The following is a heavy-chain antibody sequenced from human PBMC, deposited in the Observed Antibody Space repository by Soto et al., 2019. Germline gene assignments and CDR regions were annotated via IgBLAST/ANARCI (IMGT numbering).Heavy chain of an antibody. V-gene: IGHV1-69*13. D-gene: IGHD3-9*01. CDR2: IIPIFGTA. J-gene: IGHJ4*02. Sequence: GASVPVSCTASGGTFSSYAISWLRQAPGQGLEWMGGIIPIFGTANYAQKFQGRVTITADESTSTAYMELSSLRSEDTAVYYCAMFGHYDILTGYSRYFDYWGQGTLVTVSS. CDR1: GGTFSSYA. CDR3: AMFGHYDILTGYSRYFDY.